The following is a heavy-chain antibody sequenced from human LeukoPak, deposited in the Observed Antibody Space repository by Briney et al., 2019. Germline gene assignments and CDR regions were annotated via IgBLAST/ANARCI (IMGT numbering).Heavy chain of an antibody. CDR1: GFVFSIYT. CDR2: ISGSGNGFSI. J-gene: IGHJ4*02. D-gene: IGHD3-16*01. V-gene: IGHV3-64D*06. CDR3: VKDFGRVRGTPDS. Sequence: GGSLRPSCSASGFVFSIYTMYWVRQAPGKGPEYVSTISGSGNGFSIYYADSVKGRFTISRDDSMSILYLQMNGLRSEDTAVYYCVKDFGRVRGTPDSWGQGTLVTVSS.